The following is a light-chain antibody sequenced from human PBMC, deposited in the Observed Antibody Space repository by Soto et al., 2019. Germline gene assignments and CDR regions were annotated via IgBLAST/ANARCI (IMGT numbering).Light chain of an antibody. CDR3: QHYGSSRT. Sequence: EIVMSQSPTTLSVSPGERATLSCRASQSLSSSLAWYQQKVGQAPRLLIYGASTRATGIPARFSGSGSGTDFTLTISRLEPEDFAVYYCQHYGSSRTFGQGTKVDIK. CDR1: QSLSSS. V-gene: IGKV3-20*01. J-gene: IGKJ1*01. CDR2: GAS.